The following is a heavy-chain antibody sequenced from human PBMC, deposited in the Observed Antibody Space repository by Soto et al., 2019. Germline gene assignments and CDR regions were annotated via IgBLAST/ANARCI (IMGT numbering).Heavy chain of an antibody. CDR3: AREHYDILTGYYDNWFDT. CDR1: GGSISSGDYY. J-gene: IGHJ5*02. D-gene: IGHD3-9*01. CDR2: IYYSGST. Sequence: SETLSLTCTVSGGSISSGDYYWSWIRQPPGKGLEWIGYIYYSGSTYYNPSLKSRVTISVDTSKNQFSLKLSSVTAAETAVYYCAREHYDILTGYYDNWFDTWGQGTLVTVSS. V-gene: IGHV4-30-4*01.